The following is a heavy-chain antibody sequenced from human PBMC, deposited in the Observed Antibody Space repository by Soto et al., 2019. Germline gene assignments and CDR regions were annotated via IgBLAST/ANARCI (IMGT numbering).Heavy chain of an antibody. V-gene: IGHV3-23*01. D-gene: IGHD3-3*01. CDR1: GFTFSSYA. CDR3: ANMGLRFLEWLSYPYGMDV. J-gene: IGHJ6*02. CDR2: ISGSGGST. Sequence: GGSLRLSCAASGFTFSSYAMSWVRQAPGKGLEWVSAISGSGGSTYYADSVKGRFTISRDNSKNTLYLQMNSLRAEDTAVYYCANMGLRFLEWLSYPYGMDVWGQGTTVTVSS.